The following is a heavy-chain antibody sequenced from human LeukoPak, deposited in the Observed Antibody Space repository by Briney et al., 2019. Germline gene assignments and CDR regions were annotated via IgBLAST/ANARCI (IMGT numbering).Heavy chain of an antibody. CDR1: GYSFTSYW. CDR2: IDPSDSYT. CDR3: ARVARITMVRGVIIRGFDP. D-gene: IGHD3-10*01. J-gene: IGHJ5*02. Sequence: GESLKISCKGSGYSFTSYWISWVCQMPGKGLEWMGRIDPSDSYTNYSPSFQGHVTISADKSISTAYLQWSSLKASDTAMYYCARVARITMVRGVIIRGFDPWGQGTLVTVSS. V-gene: IGHV5-10-1*01.